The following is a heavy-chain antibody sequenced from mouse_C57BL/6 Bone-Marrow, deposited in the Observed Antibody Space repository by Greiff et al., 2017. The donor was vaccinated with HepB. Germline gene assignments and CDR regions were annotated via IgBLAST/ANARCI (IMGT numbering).Heavy chain of an antibody. Sequence: EVQLQQSGTVLARPGASVKMSCKTSGYTFTSYWMHWVKQRPGQGLEWIGAIYPGNSDTSYNQKFKGKAKLTAVTSASTAYMELSSLTNEDSAVYYCTREGATTVVQYFDVWGTGTTVTVSS. CDR2: IYPGNSDT. CDR3: TREGATTVVQYFDV. V-gene: IGHV1-5*01. D-gene: IGHD1-1*01. CDR1: GYTFTSYW. J-gene: IGHJ1*03.